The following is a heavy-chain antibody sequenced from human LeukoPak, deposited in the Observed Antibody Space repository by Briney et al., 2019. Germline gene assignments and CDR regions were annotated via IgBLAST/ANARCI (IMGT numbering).Heavy chain of an antibody. D-gene: IGHD5-18*01. Sequence: GGSLRLSCAASGFTFSSYAMSWVRQAPGKGLEWVSAISGSGGSTYYADSVKGRFTISRDNSKNTLYLQMNSLRAEDTAVYYCAKDRPTERTAMVIRDPTPRDYWGQGTLVTVSS. CDR3: AKDRPTERTAMVIRDPTPRDY. CDR2: ISGSGGST. V-gene: IGHV3-23*01. J-gene: IGHJ4*02. CDR1: GFTFSSYA.